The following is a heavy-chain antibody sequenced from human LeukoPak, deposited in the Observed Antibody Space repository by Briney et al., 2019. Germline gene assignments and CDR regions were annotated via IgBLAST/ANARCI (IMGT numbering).Heavy chain of an antibody. Sequence: GGSLRLSCAASGFTFSSYAMSWVRQAPGKGLEWVSVISGSGGSTYYADSVKGRFTISRDNSKNTLYLQMNSLRAEDTAVYYCAKKGVDWFGEYYIDYWGQGTLVTVSS. CDR3: AKKGVDWFGEYYIDY. CDR1: GFTFSSYA. CDR2: ISGSGGST. V-gene: IGHV3-23*01. D-gene: IGHD3-10*01. J-gene: IGHJ4*02.